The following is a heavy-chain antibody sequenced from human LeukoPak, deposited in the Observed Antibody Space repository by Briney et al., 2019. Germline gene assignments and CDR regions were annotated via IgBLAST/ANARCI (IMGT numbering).Heavy chain of an antibody. J-gene: IGHJ6*03. Sequence: GGSLRLSCAASGFSLSTYALSWVRQAPGGGLEWVAAISGSGDKTYHADSVKGRFTISKDNSENRLSLQVDSLRAEDTAVYFCAKDTTAWWYHRAYMNVWGKGTTVTVSS. CDR2: ISGSGDKT. D-gene: IGHD2-15*01. V-gene: IGHV3-23*01. CDR1: GFSLSTYA. CDR3: AKDTTAWWYHRAYMNV.